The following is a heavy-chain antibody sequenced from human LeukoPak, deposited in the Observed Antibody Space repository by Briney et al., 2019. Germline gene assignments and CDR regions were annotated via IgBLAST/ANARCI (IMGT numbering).Heavy chain of an antibody. CDR2: ISAYNGNT. CDR1: GYTFTGYY. V-gene: IGHV1-18*04. Sequence: ASVKVSCKASGYTFTGYYMHWVRQAPGQGLEWMGWISAYNGNTNYAQKLQGRVTMTTDTSTSTAYMELRSLRSDDTAVYYCARVDLSSAKTRTYYMDVWGKGTTVTVSS. CDR3: ARVDLSSAKTRTYYMDV. D-gene: IGHD6-6*01. J-gene: IGHJ6*03.